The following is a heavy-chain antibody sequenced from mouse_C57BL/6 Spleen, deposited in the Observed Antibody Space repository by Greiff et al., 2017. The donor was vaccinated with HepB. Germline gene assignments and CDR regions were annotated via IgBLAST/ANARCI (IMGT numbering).Heavy chain of an antibody. V-gene: IGHV5-9-1*02. Sequence: EVQVVESGEGLVKPGGSLKLSCAASGFTFSSYAMSWVRQTPEKRLEWVAYISSGGDYIYYADTVKGRITISRDNARNTLYLQMSSLKSEDTAMYYCTRDLGLPLAMDYWGQGTSVTVSS. J-gene: IGHJ4*01. CDR2: ISSGGDYI. CDR1: GFTFSSYA. D-gene: IGHD2-2*01. CDR3: TRDLGLPLAMDY.